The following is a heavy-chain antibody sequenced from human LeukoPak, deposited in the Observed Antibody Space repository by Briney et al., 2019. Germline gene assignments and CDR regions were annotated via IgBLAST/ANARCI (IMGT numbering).Heavy chain of an antibody. CDR2: ISYDGSNK. CDR1: GFTFSSYA. J-gene: IGHJ3*02. V-gene: IGHV3-30-3*01. CDR3: ARDEGITKIGLAFDI. D-gene: IGHD3-22*01. Sequence: PGGSLRLSCAASGFTFSSYAMHWVRQAPGKGLEWVAVISYDGSNKYYADSVKGRFTISRDNSKNTLYLQMNSLRAEDTAVYYCARDEGITKIGLAFDIWGQGTMVTVSS.